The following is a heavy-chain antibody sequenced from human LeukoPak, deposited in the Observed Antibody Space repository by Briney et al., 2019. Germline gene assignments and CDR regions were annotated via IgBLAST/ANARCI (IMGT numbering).Heavy chain of an antibody. CDR3: ARGSVRAFDI. CDR2: INHSGST. Sequence: SETLSLTCAVYGGSFSGYYWSWIRQPPGKGLEWIGEINHSGSTNYNPSLKSRVTISVDTSKNQFSLKLSSVTAEDTAVYYCARGSVRAFDIWGQGTMVTVSS. CDR1: GGSFSGYY. J-gene: IGHJ3*02. V-gene: IGHV4-34*01.